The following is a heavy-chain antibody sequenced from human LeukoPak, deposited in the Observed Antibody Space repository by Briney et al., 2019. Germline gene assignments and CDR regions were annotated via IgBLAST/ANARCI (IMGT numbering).Heavy chain of an antibody. Sequence: GGSLRLSCAASGFTFSNYGMHWVRQAPGKGLEWVAVISYDGSNKYYADSVKGRFTISRDNSKNTLYLQMNSLRAEDTAVYYCAKTLRELSGGAFDIWGQGTMVTVSS. V-gene: IGHV3-30*18. CDR1: GFTFSNYG. CDR3: AKTLRELSGGAFDI. J-gene: IGHJ3*02. CDR2: ISYDGSNK. D-gene: IGHD1-26*01.